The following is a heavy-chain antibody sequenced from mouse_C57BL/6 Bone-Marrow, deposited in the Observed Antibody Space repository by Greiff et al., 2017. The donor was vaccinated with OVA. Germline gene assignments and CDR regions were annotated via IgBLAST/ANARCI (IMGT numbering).Heavy chain of an antibody. Sequence: EVKLMESEGGLVQPGSSMKLSCTASGFTFSDYYMAWVRQVPEKGLEWVANINYDGSSTYYLDSLKSRFIISRDNAKNILYLQMSSLKSEDTATYYCARGGYYYGSRSAMDYWGQGTSVTVSS. CDR1: GFTFSDYY. V-gene: IGHV5-16*01. CDR2: INYDGSST. D-gene: IGHD1-1*01. J-gene: IGHJ4*01. CDR3: ARGGYYYGSRSAMDY.